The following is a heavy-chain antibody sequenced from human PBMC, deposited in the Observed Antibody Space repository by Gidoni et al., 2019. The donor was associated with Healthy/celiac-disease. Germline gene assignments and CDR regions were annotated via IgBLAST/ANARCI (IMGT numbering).Heavy chain of an antibody. Sequence: QVQLQQWGAGLLKPSETLSLTCAVYGGSFSGYYWSWIRQPPGKGLEWIGEINHSGSTNYNPSLKSRVTISVDTSKNQFSLKLSSVTAADTAVYYCARTAKRIAAALFDYWGQGTLVTVSS. D-gene: IGHD6-13*01. CDR1: GGSFSGYY. CDR3: ARTAKRIAAALFDY. J-gene: IGHJ4*02. V-gene: IGHV4-34*01. CDR2: INHSGST.